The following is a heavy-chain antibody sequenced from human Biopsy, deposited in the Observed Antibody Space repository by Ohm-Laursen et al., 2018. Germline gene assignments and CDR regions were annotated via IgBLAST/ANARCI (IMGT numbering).Heavy chain of an antibody. CDR2: INQSGST. CDR3: GNEVHGRDY. CDR1: GRTFSDYR. V-gene: IGHV4-34*08. D-gene: IGHD2-15*01. J-gene: IGHJ4*02. Sequence: PSETLSLTCVVFGRTFSDYRWTWIRQPPGKGLEWIGQINQSGSTNYNPSLKSRVTISADASKYVFSLRLTSVTAADTAVYLCGNEVHGRDYWGLGAQVTVSS.